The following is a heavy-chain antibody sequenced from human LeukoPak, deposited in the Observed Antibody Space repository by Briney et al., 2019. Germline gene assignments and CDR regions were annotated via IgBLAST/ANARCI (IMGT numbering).Heavy chain of an antibody. Sequence: PSETLSLTCTVSGDSVTNDFFWGWVRQPPGKELEWIGSFCLGRDTYYRPSLKSRVTISVDTSKNQFSLNLNSVTAADTAVYYCAVGRRGTIFGVAPDAFDIWGQGTMVTVSS. CDR1: GDSVTNDFF. D-gene: IGHD3-3*01. V-gene: IGHV4-38-2*02. CDR2: FCLGRDT. CDR3: AVGRRGTIFGVAPDAFDI. J-gene: IGHJ3*02.